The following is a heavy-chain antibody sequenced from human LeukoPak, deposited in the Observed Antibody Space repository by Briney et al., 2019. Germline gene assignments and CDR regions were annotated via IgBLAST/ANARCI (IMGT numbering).Heavy chain of an antibody. CDR1: GFTFDDYG. J-gene: IGHJ3*02. D-gene: IGHD3-10*01. CDR2: INWNGGST. V-gene: IGHV3-20*04. Sequence: GGSLRLSCAASGFTFDDYGMSWVRQAPGKGLEWVSGINWNGGSTGYADSVKGRFTISRDNAKNSLYLQMNSLRAEDTALYYCARVLLWFGELSFDAFDIWGQGTMVTVSS. CDR3: ARVLLWFGELSFDAFDI.